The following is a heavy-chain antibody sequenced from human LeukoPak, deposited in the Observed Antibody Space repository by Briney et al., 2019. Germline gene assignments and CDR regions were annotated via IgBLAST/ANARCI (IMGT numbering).Heavy chain of an antibody. CDR2: IRAYSGNT. D-gene: IGHD2-15*01. V-gene: IGHV1-18*01. Sequence: GASVKVSCKASGYTFANYGISWVRQAPGQGLEWMGWIRAYSGNTNNARILQGRVSMTTDTSTNTAYMELRTLRSDDTAMYYCARDGYCSDGSCFPLDYWGQGTLVTVSS. J-gene: IGHJ4*02. CDR3: ARDGYCSDGSCFPLDY. CDR1: GYTFANYG.